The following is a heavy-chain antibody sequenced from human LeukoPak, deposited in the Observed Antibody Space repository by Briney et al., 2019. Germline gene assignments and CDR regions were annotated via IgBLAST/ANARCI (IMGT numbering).Heavy chain of an antibody. CDR2: IIPISGTA. CDR1: GGTFSSYA. V-gene: IGHV1-69*05. J-gene: IGHJ4*02. CDR3: ASPYYDFWSGYGY. D-gene: IGHD3-3*01. Sequence: GASVKVSCKASGGTFSSYAISWVRQAPGQGLEWMGGIIPISGTANYAQKFQGRVTITTDESTSTAYMELSSLRSEDTAVYYCASPYYDFWSGYGYWGQGTLVTVSS.